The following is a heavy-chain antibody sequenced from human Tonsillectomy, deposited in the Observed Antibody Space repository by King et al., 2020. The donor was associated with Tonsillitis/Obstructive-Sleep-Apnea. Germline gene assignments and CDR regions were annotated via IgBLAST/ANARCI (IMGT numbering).Heavy chain of an antibody. Sequence: VQLVESGGGLVQPGGSLRLSCAAAGFTFSNSAMSWVRHAPGKGLEWVSAISVSGGSTYYADSVKGRFTLSRDNSKNTRYLQMNSPRAEETAVYYCAKDGDWGMNWYFDLWGRGTLVTVSS. CDR2: ISVSGGST. J-gene: IGHJ2*01. D-gene: IGHD3-16*01. V-gene: IGHV3-23*04. CDR1: GFTFSNSA. CDR3: AKDGDWGMNWYFDL.